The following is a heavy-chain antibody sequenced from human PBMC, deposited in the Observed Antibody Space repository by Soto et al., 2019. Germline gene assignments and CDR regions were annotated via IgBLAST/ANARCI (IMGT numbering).Heavy chain of an antibody. D-gene: IGHD6-13*01. CDR1: GFTLSSFW. J-gene: IGHJ4*02. Sequence: GGSLRLSCAASGFTLSSFWMSWVRQAPGKGLEWVAVISYDGSNKYYADSVKGRFTISRDNSKNTLYLQMNSLRAEDTAVYYCARGDNWATSTWYNDWGPGTLVTVSS. CDR3: ARGDNWATSTWYND. V-gene: IGHV3-30-3*01. CDR2: ISYDGSNK.